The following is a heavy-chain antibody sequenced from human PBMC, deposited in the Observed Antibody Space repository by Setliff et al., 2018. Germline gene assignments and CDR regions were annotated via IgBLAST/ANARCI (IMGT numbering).Heavy chain of an antibody. CDR2: IYYSGST. CDR3: ARQWTDCTSANCYTMAYYYYYMDV. Sequence: PSETLSLTCTVSGGSISSSTYYWGWIRQPPGKGLEWIGSIYYSGSTYYKPSLKSRVTIFVDTSRNQFSLKLSSVTAADTAVYYCARQWTDCTSANCYTMAYYYYYMDVWGKGTTVTVSS. J-gene: IGHJ6*03. CDR1: GGSISSSTYY. D-gene: IGHD2-2*02. V-gene: IGHV4-39*01.